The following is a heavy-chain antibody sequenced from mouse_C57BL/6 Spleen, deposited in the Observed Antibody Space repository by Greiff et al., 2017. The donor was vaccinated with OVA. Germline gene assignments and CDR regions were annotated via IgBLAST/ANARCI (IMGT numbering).Heavy chain of an antibody. CDR3: ARSPYDCYYAMDY. CDR2: INPNNGGT. Sequence: EVKLVESGPELVKPGASVKIPCKASGYTFTDYNMDWVKQSHGKSLEWIGDINPNNGGTIYNQKFKGKATLTVDKSSSTAYMELRSLTSEDTAVYYCARSPYDCYYAMDYWGQGTSVTVSS. D-gene: IGHD2-4*01. J-gene: IGHJ4*01. CDR1: GYTFTDYN. V-gene: IGHV1-18*01.